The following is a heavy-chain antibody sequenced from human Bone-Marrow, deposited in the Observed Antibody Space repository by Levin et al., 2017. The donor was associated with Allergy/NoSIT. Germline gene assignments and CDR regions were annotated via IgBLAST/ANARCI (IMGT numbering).Heavy chain of an antibody. Sequence: PSETLSLTCTVSGGSISPYYWSWIRQSPGKGLEWIGYIFYTGPTNYNPSLKSRVTISVDTSERQFSLRLRSVTAADTAVYYCARSLPIADYSLDVWGQGTTVTVSS. CDR3: ARSLPIADYSLDV. V-gene: IGHV4-59*01. CDR1: GGSISPYY. CDR2: IFYTGPT. J-gene: IGHJ6*02. D-gene: IGHD1-26*01.